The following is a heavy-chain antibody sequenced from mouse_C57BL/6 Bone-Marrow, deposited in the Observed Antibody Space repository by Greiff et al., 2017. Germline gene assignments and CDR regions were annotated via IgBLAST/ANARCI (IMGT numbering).Heavy chain of an antibody. V-gene: IGHV5-4*01. J-gene: IGHJ2*01. Sequence: DVQLLQSGAGLVRPGASLKLSCAASGFTFSSYTMSWVRQTPEKRLEWIGTISDGGGYTNYTENVKGRFTITRDNATNTLYLQLSRLTSEDTAMYYCARGHNSNHVDYWGQGTTLTVSS. D-gene: IGHD2-5*01. CDR2: ISDGGGYT. CDR1: GFTFSSYT. CDR3: ARGHNSNHVDY.